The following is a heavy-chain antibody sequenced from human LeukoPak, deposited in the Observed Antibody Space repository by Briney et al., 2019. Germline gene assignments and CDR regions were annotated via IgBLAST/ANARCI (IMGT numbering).Heavy chain of an antibody. Sequence: SEPLSLTCAVSGGPISSSNWWSWVRQPPGKGLEWIGEIYHSGSTNYNPSLKSRLTISVDKSKNQFSLKLRSVTAADTAVYYCAREGDYYDSSGYYSRPGFDYWGQGTLVTVSS. J-gene: IGHJ4*02. CDR2: IYHSGST. CDR1: GGPISSSNW. V-gene: IGHV4-4*02. CDR3: AREGDYYDSSGYYSRPGFDY. D-gene: IGHD3-22*01.